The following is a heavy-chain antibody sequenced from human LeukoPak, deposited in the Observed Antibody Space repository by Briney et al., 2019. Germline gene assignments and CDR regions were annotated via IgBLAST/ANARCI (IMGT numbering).Heavy chain of an antibody. D-gene: IGHD7-27*01. V-gene: IGHV6-1*01. CDR2: TYYRSKWYT. CDR1: GDSVSSNSAA. Sequence: SQTLSLTCAISGDSVSSNSAAWNWIRQSPSRGLEWLGRTYYRSKWYTEYSVSVKSRITINPDTSKNQFSLQLNSVTPEDTAVYYCAGWGPTGDRYAFDIWGQGTTVTVSS. CDR3: AGWGPTGDRYAFDI. J-gene: IGHJ3*02.